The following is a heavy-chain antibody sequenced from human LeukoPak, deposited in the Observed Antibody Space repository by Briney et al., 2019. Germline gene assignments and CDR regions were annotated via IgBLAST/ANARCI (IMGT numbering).Heavy chain of an antibody. CDR3: ARVGVLTGYHGFDV. CDR2: LYSGGSK. V-gene: IGHV3-53*01. D-gene: IGHD3-9*01. CDR1: IFSVNSNY. J-gene: IGHJ3*01. Sequence: GSLRLSCAASIFSVNSNYMSWVRQAPGKGLEWVSVLYSGGSKYYADSVKGRFTISRDDSKNMLYLQMNNLRAEDTAVYFCARVGVLTGYHGFDVWGQGTMVTVSS.